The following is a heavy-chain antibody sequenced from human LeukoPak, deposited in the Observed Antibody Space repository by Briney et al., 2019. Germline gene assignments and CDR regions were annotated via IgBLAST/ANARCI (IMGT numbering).Heavy chain of an antibody. V-gene: IGHV3-66*01. CDR3: AKVYDTSGYYFFFDD. Sequence: GGSLRLSCAASGFTVSSNYMSWVRQAPGKGLEWVSVIYSDGNTYYADSVKGRFTISRDNSKNTVYLQMNSLRAEDTAVCYCAKVYDTSGYYFFFDDWGQGTLVTVSS. D-gene: IGHD3-22*01. J-gene: IGHJ4*02. CDR2: IYSDGNT. CDR1: GFTVSSNY.